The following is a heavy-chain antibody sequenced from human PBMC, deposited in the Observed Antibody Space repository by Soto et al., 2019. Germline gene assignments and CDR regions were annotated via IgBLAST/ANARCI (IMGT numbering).Heavy chain of an antibody. CDR3: ARGGRRRWYEDAFDI. Sequence: ASVKVSCKASGYTFTGYYMHWVRQAPGQGLEWMGWINPNSGGTNYAQKFQGWVTMTRDTSISTAYMELSRLRSDDTAVYYCARGGRRRWYEDAFDIWGQGTMVTVSS. J-gene: IGHJ3*02. V-gene: IGHV1-2*04. CDR1: GYTFTGYY. D-gene: IGHD6-13*01. CDR2: INPNSGGT.